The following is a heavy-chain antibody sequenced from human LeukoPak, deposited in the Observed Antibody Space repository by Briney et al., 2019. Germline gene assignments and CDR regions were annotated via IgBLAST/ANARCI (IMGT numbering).Heavy chain of an antibody. D-gene: IGHD6-13*01. J-gene: IGHJ4*02. Sequence: SETLSLTCTVSGGSVSSYYWSWIRRPPGRGLEWIAYLSHSGSSDSNPSLTSRVTTLVDTSKNQFSLKLTSVTAADTAVYYCARYAAGRDLDFWGQGTLVTVSS. CDR2: LSHSGSS. V-gene: IGHV4-59*02. CDR3: ARYAAGRDLDF. CDR1: GGSVSSYY.